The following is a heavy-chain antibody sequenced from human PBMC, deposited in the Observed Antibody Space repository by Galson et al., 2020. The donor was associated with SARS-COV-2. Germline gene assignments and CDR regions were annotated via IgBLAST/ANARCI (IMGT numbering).Heavy chain of an antibody. D-gene: IGHD1-1*01. Sequence: SETLSLTCAVSGTSISSGSYSWNWIRQPPGKGLEWIGYISHSGGTYYNPSLKSRVTISVDTSKSQFSLRLSSVTAADTAVYYCARGRGQLESWGQGTLVNVSS. CDR1: GTSISSGSYS. CDR2: ISHSGGT. V-gene: IGHV4-30-2*01. J-gene: IGHJ5*02. CDR3: ARGRGQLES.